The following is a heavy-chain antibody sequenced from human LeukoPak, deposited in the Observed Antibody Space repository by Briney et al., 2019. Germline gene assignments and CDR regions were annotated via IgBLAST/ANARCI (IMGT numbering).Heavy chain of an antibody. J-gene: IGHJ4*02. D-gene: IGHD6-13*01. CDR2: IGSSGRTR. Sequence: GGSLRLSCAVSGFPFSFYEINWVRQAPGNGLEWVSNIGSSGRTRYYADSVKGRFSISRDNAKNSLYLQMNSLRVEDTGVYYCALLAVASDFDYWGQGALVTVSS. V-gene: IGHV3-48*03. CDR1: GFPFSFYE. CDR3: ALLAVASDFDY.